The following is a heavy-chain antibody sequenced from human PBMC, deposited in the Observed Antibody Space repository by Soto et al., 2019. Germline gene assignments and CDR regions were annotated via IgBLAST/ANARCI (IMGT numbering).Heavy chain of an antibody. CDR3: ARDAPTATRYAFDI. D-gene: IGHD4-17*01. V-gene: IGHV3-66*01. Sequence: VGSLRLSCAASGFTVSSNYMSCVRQAPGKGLEWVSVIYSGGSTYYADSVKGRFTISRDNSKNTLYLQMNSLRAEDTAVYYCARDAPTATRYAFDIWGQGTMVTGSS. CDR1: GFTVSSNY. CDR2: IYSGGST. J-gene: IGHJ3*02.